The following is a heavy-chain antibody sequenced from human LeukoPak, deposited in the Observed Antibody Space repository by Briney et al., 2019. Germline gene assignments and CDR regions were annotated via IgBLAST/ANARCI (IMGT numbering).Heavy chain of an antibody. CDR3: ARSTCGGDCYHYYYYGMDV. CDR2: IIPILGIA. V-gene: IGHV1-69*04. J-gene: IGHJ6*02. Sequence: SVKVSCKASGGTFSSYAISWVRQAPGQGLEWMGRIIPILGIANYAQKFQGRVTITADKSTSTAYMELSSLRSEDTAVYYCARSTCGGDCYHYYYYGMDVWGQGTTVTVSS. D-gene: IGHD2-21*02. CDR1: GGTFSSYA.